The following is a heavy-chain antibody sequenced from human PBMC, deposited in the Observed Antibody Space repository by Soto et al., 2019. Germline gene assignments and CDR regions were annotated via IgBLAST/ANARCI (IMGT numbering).Heavy chain of an antibody. CDR1: GFSFSDYA. V-gene: IGHV3-30-3*01. D-gene: IGHD1-7*01. CDR2: ISYDGSGK. J-gene: IGHJ4*02. Sequence: QVQLVESGGGVVHLGRSLRLSCAASGFSFSDYAMHWLRQAPGKGLEWVAAISYDGSGKYFADVVKGRFTISRDNSKSTLYLQMDSLRAEDAAVYCCANSALEVRHYWGQGTLVTVSS. CDR3: ANSALEVRHY.